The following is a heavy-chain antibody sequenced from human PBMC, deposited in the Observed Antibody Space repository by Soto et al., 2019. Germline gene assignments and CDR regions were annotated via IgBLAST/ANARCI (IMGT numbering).Heavy chain of an antibody. CDR3: ARVRPGYYFDY. J-gene: IGHJ4*02. CDR1: EITFSAYN. Sequence: GSLRLSCAASEITFSAYNLNWVRQAPGKALEWISYISTSSSSIYYADPVKGRFTISRDNAKNSLYLQMNSLRAEDTAVYYCARVRPGYYFDYWGQGTPVTV. CDR2: ISTSSSSI. D-gene: IGHD3-9*01. V-gene: IGHV3-48*01.